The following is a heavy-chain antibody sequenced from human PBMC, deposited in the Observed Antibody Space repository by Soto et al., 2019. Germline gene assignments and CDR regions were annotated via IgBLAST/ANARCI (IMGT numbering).Heavy chain of an antibody. V-gene: IGHV3-73*01. Sequence: GGSLRLSCAASGFSFSCSAMHWVRQSSGKGLEWVGRIRSKANSYATAYAASVKGRFTISRDDSKNTAYLQMNSLKTEDTAVYSCTSPYYYDSSVKLGDAFDIWGRGTMVTVSS. CDR3: TSPYYYDSSVKLGDAFDI. D-gene: IGHD3-22*01. J-gene: IGHJ3*02. CDR2: IRSKANSYAT. CDR1: GFSFSCSA.